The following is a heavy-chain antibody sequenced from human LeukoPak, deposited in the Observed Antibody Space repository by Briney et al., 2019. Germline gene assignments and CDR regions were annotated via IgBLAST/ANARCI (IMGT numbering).Heavy chain of an antibody. CDR3: ARGCSGGSCLPGY. Sequence: GGSLRLSCAASGFTFSSYWMHRVRQAPGKGLVWVSRINSDGSSTSYADSVKGRFTISRDNAKNTLYLQMNSLRAEDTAVYYCARGCSGGSCLPGYWGQGTLVTVSS. CDR2: INSDGSST. CDR1: GFTFSSYW. V-gene: IGHV3-74*01. D-gene: IGHD2-15*01. J-gene: IGHJ4*02.